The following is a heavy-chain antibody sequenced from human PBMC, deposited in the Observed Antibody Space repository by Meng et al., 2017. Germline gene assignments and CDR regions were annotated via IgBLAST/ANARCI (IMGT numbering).Heavy chain of an antibody. CDR2: IIPIFGTA. D-gene: IGHD5-24*01. J-gene: IGHJ4*02. CDR1: GGTFSSYA. Sequence: QVEPVLSGTESKNPGSSVKVSCKASGGTFSSYAISWLRQAPGQGLEWMGGIIPIFGTANYAQKFQGRVTITADESTSTAYMELSSLRSEDTAVYYCVRDQGSKATKFDYWGQGTLVTVSS. CDR3: VRDQGSKATKFDY. V-gene: IGHV1-69*12.